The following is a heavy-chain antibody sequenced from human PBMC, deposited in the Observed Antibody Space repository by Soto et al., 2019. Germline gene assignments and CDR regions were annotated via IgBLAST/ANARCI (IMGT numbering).Heavy chain of an antibody. D-gene: IGHD3-9*01. J-gene: IGHJ6*02. Sequence: QVQLVESGGGVVQPGRSLRLPCAASGFTFSSYGMHWVRQAPGKGLEWVAVISYDGSNKYYADSVKGRFTISRDNSKNTLYLQMNSLRAEDTAVYYCAKEGQYYDILTGYRSYYGMDVWGQGTTVTVSS. CDR2: ISYDGSNK. V-gene: IGHV3-30*18. CDR3: AKEGQYYDILTGYRSYYGMDV. CDR1: GFTFSSYG.